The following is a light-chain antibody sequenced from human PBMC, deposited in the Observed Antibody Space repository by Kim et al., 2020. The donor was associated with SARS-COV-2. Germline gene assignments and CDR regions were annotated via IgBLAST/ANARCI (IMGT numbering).Light chain of an antibody. V-gene: IGKV3-11*01. CDR3: QQRSNWPLT. J-gene: IGKJ4*01. CDR1: QSVSSY. CDR2: DAS. Sequence: PGESATLSCRASQSVSSYLGWYQQKPGQPPRLLIYDASNRATGIPARFSGSGSGTDFTLTISSLEPEDFAVYYCQQRSNWPLTFGGGTKVDIK.